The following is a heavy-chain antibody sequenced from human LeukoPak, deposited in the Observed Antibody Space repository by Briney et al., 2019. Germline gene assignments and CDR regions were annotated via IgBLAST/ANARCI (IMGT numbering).Heavy chain of an antibody. CDR3: ARTKPSYGSGTFYRPLEPNYIDV. V-gene: IGHV3-48*01. CDR1: GFTFSGYS. J-gene: IGHJ6*03. D-gene: IGHD3-10*01. CDR2: ISTSGSSA. Sequence: GGSLRLSCAGSGFTFSGYSMHWVRQAPGKGLEWVAYISTSGSSAYYTDSVQGRFTISRDNAKNSLYLQMNTLRAEDTAVYYCARTKPSYGSGTFYRPLEPNYIDVWGKGTTVTVSS.